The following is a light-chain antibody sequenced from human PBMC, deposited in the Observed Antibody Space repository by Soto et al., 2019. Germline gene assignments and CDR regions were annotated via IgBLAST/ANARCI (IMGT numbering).Light chain of an antibody. CDR3: RSFAGSNGVV. Sequence: QSALTQPPSASGSPGQSVTISCTGTSSDVGGYNYVSWYQHHPGKAPKLMIYEVSKRPSGVPDRFSGSKSCNTASLTVSGLQAEDEADYYCRSFAGSNGVVFGGGTQLTVL. J-gene: IGLJ2*01. CDR1: SSDVGGYNY. CDR2: EVS. V-gene: IGLV2-8*01.